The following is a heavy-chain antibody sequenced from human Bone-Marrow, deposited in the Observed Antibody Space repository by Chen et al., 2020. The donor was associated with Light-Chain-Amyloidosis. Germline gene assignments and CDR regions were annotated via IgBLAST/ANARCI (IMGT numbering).Heavy chain of an antibody. Sequence: VLGGPFSAYYWSWIRQPPGKGLEWIGEVNHSGRTNYSPSLKSRLTISIDTSKKQFPLKLTSVTAADTAFYYCSKIMRGGSYYFDPWGQGTLVTVSS. J-gene: IGHJ4*02. CDR1: GGPFSAYY. V-gene: IGHV4-34*01. D-gene: IGHD1-26*01. CDR3: SKIMRGGSYYFDP. CDR2: VNHSGRT.